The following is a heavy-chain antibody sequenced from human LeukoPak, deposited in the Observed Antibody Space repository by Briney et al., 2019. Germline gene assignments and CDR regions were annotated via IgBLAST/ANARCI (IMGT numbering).Heavy chain of an antibody. J-gene: IGHJ4*02. CDR2: ISRSGGST. V-gene: IGHV3-23*01. CDR1: GFTFKNCA. CDR3: AKEPYGDSGLVLGS. Sequence: PGGSLRLSCAASGFTFKNCAMNWVRQAPGRGLEWVSGISRSGGSTYYADSVKGWFTISRDNSKNTLFLQMSSLRADDTAVYYCAKEPYGDSGLVLGSWGQGTLVTVSS. D-gene: IGHD4-17*01.